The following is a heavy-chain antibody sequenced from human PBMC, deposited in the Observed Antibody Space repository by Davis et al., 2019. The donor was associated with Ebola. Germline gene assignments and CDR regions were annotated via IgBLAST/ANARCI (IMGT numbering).Heavy chain of an antibody. J-gene: IGHJ4*02. CDR1: GFSVSSNY. CDR3: VGSGFDY. CDR2: IYSGGST. D-gene: IGHD6-19*01. Sequence: GGSLRLSCAASGFSVSSNYMTWVRQAPGKGLEWVSVIYSGGSTYYTNSVKGRFTISRDNSKNTLYLQMNSLRAEDTAVYYCVGSGFDYWGQGTLVTVSS. V-gene: IGHV3-53*05.